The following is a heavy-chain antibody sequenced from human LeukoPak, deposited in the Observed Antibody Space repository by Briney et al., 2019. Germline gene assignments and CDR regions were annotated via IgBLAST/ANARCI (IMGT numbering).Heavy chain of an antibody. CDR2: ISGSGGST. D-gene: IGHD6-13*01. V-gene: IGHV3-23*01. CDR1: GFTFSSYA. CDR3: AKAFGSSWSLFHY. Sequence: GGSLRLSCAASGFTFSSYAMSWVRQAPGKGLEWVSAISGSGGSTYYADSVKGRFTISRDNSKNTLYLQMNSLRAEDTATFYCAKAFGSSWSLFHYWGQGTLVTVSS. J-gene: IGHJ4*02.